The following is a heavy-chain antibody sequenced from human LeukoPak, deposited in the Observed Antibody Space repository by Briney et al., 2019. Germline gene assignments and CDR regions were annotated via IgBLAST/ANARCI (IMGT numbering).Heavy chain of an antibody. V-gene: IGHV4-31*03. Sequence: SETLSLTCTVSGGSIRSGGYYWSWIRQHPGKGLEWIGYIYYSGSTYYNPSLKSRVTISVDTSKNQFSLKLSSVTAADTAVYYCARYFGTGDWFDPWGQGTLVTVSS. D-gene: IGHD2/OR15-2a*01. CDR2: IYYSGST. CDR1: GGSIRSGGYY. J-gene: IGHJ5*02. CDR3: ARYFGTGDWFDP.